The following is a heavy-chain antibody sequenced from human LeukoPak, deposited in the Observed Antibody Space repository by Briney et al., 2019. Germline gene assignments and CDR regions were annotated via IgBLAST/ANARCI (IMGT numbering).Heavy chain of an antibody. CDR3: AKDAPMYYYDSSGYADEGDY. CDR1: GFTFSSYA. V-gene: IGHV3-23*01. J-gene: IGHJ4*02. Sequence: GGSLRLFCAASGFTFSSYAMSWVRQAPGKGLEWVSAISGSGGSTYYADSVKGRFTISRDNSKNTLYLQMNSLRAEDTAVYYCAKDAPMYYYDSSGYADEGDYWGQGTLVTVSS. CDR2: ISGSGGST. D-gene: IGHD3-22*01.